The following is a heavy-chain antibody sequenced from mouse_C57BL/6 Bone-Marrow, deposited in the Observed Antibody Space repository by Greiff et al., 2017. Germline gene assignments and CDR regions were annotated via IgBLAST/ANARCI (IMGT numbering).Heavy chain of an antibody. CDR3: ARLCAY. CDR1: GYTFTSYW. CDR2: IYPGSGST. J-gene: IGHJ3*01. Sequence: QVQLQQPGAELVKPGASVKMSCKASGYTFTSYWITWVKQRPGQGLEWIGDIYPGSGSTNYNEKFKSKATLTAAKSSSTAYMELRSLTSEDSAVYFCARLCAYWGQGTLVTVSA. V-gene: IGHV1-55*01.